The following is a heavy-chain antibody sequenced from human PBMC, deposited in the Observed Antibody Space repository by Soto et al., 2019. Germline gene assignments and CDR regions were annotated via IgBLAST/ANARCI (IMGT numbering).Heavy chain of an antibody. J-gene: IGHJ2*01. CDR2: IYYSGNT. Sequence: QLQLQESGPGLVKPSETLSLTCPVSGGSISSSTYYWGWIRQPPGKGLEWIGSIYYSGNTYYNPSLKSRVTTSVDTSGNNFTLKLSSVTAADTAVYFCARHNRVWYFDLWGRGTLVTVSS. CDR1: GGSISSSTYY. CDR3: ARHNRVWYFDL. V-gene: IGHV4-39*01.